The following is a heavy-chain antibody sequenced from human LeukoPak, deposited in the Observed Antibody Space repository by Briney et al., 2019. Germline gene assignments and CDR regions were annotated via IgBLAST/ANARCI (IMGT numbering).Heavy chain of an antibody. Sequence: GGSLRLSCTASGFTFDNYAMIWVRQAPGKGLEWVSVISGSGDGTYSADSVRGRFTISRDNSKNTLYLEMSSLRVEDTAVYYCARNRGWLQFDYWGQGTLVTVSS. CDR3: ARNRGWLQFDY. CDR2: ISGSGDGT. D-gene: IGHD5-12*01. J-gene: IGHJ4*02. V-gene: IGHV3-23*01. CDR1: GFTFDNYA.